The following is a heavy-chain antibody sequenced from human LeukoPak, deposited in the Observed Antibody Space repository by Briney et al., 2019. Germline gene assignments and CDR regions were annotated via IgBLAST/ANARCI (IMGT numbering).Heavy chain of an antibody. CDR2: MNPNSGNT. CDR3: ALSSPLPPIVVVPAATNNWFDP. J-gene: IGHJ5*02. Sequence: GASVKVSCKASGYTFTSYDINWVRQATGQGLEWMGWMNPNSGNTGYAQKFQGRVTMTRNTSISTAYMELSSLRSEDTAVYYCALSSPLPPIVVVPAATNNWFDPWGQGTLVTVSS. CDR1: GYTFTSYD. V-gene: IGHV1-8*01. D-gene: IGHD2-2*01.